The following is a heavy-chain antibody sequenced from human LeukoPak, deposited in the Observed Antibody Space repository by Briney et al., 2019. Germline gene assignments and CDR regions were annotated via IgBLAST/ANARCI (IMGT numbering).Heavy chain of an antibody. D-gene: IGHD6-13*01. V-gene: IGHV3-48*01. CDR1: GFTFSSYS. Sequence: GGSLRLSCAASGFTFSSYSMIWVRQAPGKGLEWVSYISSSSSTIYYADSVKGRFTISRDNAKNSLYLQMNSLRSDDTAVYYCARAKTSGLAAVPDYWGQGTLVTVSS. J-gene: IGHJ4*02. CDR3: ARAKTSGLAAVPDY. CDR2: ISSSSSTI.